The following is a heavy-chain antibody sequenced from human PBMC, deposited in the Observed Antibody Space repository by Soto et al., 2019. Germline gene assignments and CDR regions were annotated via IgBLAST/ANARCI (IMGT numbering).Heavy chain of an antibody. D-gene: IGHD3-22*01. Sequence: PGGSLRLSCAASGFTFSSYSMNWVRQAPGKGLEWVSYISSSSYTIYYADSVKGRFTISRDNAKNSLYLQMNSLRAEDTAVYYCATGLDYNSSGWSQETLVSLSS. CDR2: ISSSSYTI. V-gene: IGHV3-48*01. CDR3: ATGLDYNSSG. CDR1: GFTFSSYS. J-gene: IGHJ4*02.